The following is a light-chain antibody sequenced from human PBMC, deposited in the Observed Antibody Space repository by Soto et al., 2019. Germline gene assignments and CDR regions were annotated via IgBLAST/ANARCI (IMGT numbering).Light chain of an antibody. V-gene: IGKV3-20*01. J-gene: IGKJ1*01. CDR3: QQYGSSGT. Sequence: EVVITQSPVMLSVSPVERATLSCRASQSVTNSYLAWYQQKPGQAPRLLIYGASNRATGIPDRFSGSGSGTDFTLTISRLEPEDFAVYYCQQYGSSGTFGQGTKVDIK. CDR1: QSVTNSY. CDR2: GAS.